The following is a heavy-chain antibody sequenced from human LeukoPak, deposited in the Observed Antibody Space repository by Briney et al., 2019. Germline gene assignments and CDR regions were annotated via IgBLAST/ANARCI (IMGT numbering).Heavy chain of an antibody. CDR3: ARFGAGSGSYGNWFDP. Sequence: GGSLRLSCAASGFTFSTYTMHWVRQAPGKGLEYVSSISGNGGSREYANSVKGRFTISRDNSKNTLYLQMNSLRAEDTAVYYCARFGAGSGSYGNWFDPWGQGTLVTVSS. V-gene: IGHV3-64*01. D-gene: IGHD3-10*01. CDR1: GFTFSTYT. CDR2: ISGNGGSR. J-gene: IGHJ5*02.